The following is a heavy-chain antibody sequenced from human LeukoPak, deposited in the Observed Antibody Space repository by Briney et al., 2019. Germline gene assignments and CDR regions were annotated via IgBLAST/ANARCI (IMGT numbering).Heavy chain of an antibody. CDR2: IYYSGST. J-gene: IGHJ3*02. V-gene: IGHV4-34*01. CDR1: GGSFSGYY. D-gene: IGHD5-18*01. CDR3: ARHGGYSYHDAFDI. Sequence: SETLSLTCAVYGGSFSGYYWSWIRQPPGKGLEWIGSIYYSGSTYYNPSLKSRVTISVDTSKNQFSLKLSSVTAADTAVYYCARHGGYSYHDAFDIWGQGTMVTVSS.